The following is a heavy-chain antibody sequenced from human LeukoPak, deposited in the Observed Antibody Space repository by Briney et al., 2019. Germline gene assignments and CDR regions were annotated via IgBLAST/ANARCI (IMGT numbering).Heavy chain of an antibody. CDR2: IIPIFGTA. J-gene: IGHJ4*02. V-gene: IGHV1-69*05. Sequence: ASVKVSCKASGGTFSSYAISWVRQAPGQGLEWMGGIIPIFGTANYAQKLQGRVTMTTDTSTSTAYMELRSLRSDDTAVYYCARDPGQEGYDSSGYSDYWGQGTLVTVSS. CDR3: ARDPGQEGYDSSGYSDY. CDR1: GGTFSSYA. D-gene: IGHD3-22*01.